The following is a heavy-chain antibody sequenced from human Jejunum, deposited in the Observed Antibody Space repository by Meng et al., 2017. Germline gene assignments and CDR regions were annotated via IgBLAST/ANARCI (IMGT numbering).Heavy chain of an antibody. V-gene: IGHV4-4*02. J-gene: IGHJ4*02. Sequence: QVQRRESATGLVSPSGTLSLTCAVSGGSVSPTDWWSWAPQPPGKGLEWIGEISRSGRANYNPSLKGRVTISLDRSMNLFSLKLDSVTAADAAVYYCARDPRTNWASRFFDNWGQGTLVTVSS. CDR3: ARDPRTNWASRFFDN. CDR2: ISRSGRA. CDR1: GGSVSPTDW. D-gene: IGHD1/OR15-1a*01.